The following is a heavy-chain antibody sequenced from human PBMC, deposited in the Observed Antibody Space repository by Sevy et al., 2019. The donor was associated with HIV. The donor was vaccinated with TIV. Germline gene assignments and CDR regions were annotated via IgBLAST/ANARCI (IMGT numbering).Heavy chain of an antibody. D-gene: IGHD4-17*01. CDR2: ISSSGSTI. Sequence: GGSLRLSCAASGFTFSDYYMSWIRQAPGKGLEWVSYISSSGSTIYYADSVKGRFTISRDNAKNSLYLQMNSLRAEDAAVYYWGADCGGNGAFDIWGQGTMVTVSS. V-gene: IGHV3-11*01. CDR3: GADCGGNGAFDI. J-gene: IGHJ3*02. CDR1: GFTFSDYY.